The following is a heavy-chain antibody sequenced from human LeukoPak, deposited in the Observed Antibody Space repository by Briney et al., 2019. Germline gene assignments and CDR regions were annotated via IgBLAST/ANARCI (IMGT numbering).Heavy chain of an antibody. CDR1: GFTFSNYA. CDR3: AKDFRLVGTDY. Sequence: GGSLRLSCAASGFTFSNYAMTWVRQAPGKGLEWVSTISGFGVSTYYADSVKGRFTISRDNAKNTLYLQMNGLRAEDTAVYYCAKDFRLVGTDYWGQGTLVTVSS. J-gene: IGHJ4*02. V-gene: IGHV3-23*01. D-gene: IGHD2-21*02. CDR2: ISGFGVST.